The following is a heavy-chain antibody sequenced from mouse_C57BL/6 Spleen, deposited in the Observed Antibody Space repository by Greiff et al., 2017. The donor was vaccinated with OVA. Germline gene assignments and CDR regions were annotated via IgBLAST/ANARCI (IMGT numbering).Heavy chain of an antibody. CDR3: ARMTYYDYDGAMDY. CDR2: IRNKANGYTT. CDR1: GFTFTDYY. J-gene: IGHJ4*01. V-gene: IGHV7-3*01. D-gene: IGHD2-4*01. Sequence: EVKVVESGGGLVQPGGSLSLSCAASGFTFTDYYMSWVRQPPGKALEWLGFIRNKANGYTTEYSASVKGRFTISRDNSQSILYLQMNALRAEDSATYYCARMTYYDYDGAMDYWGQGTSVTVSS.